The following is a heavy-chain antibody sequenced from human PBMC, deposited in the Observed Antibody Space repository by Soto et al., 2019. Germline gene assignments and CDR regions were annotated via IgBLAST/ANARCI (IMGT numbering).Heavy chain of an antibody. V-gene: IGHV4-59*12. Sequence: SETLSLPCTVSGGSISSYYWSSIRQPPGEGLEWIGDIYYSGSTNYNPSLKSRVTISVDTSKNQFSLKLSSVTAADTAVYFCAGGPDYGDYDAWGQGTLVTVS. CDR2: IYYSGST. CDR3: AGGPDYGDYDA. D-gene: IGHD4-17*01. J-gene: IGHJ5*02. CDR1: GGSISSYY.